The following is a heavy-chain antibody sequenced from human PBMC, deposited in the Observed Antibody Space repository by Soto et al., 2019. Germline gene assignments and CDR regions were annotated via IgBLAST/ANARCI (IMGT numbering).Heavy chain of an antibody. D-gene: IGHD6-19*01. V-gene: IGHV7-4-1*01. CDR1: GYTFTSYA. Sequence: ASVKVSCKASGYTFTSYAMNWVRQAPGQGLEWMGWINTNTGNPTYAQGFTGRFVFSLDTSVSTAYLQICSLKAEDTAVYYCARSTTAGYSSSYGYWGQGTLVTVSS. CDR3: ARSTTAGYSSSYGY. J-gene: IGHJ4*02. CDR2: INTNTGNP.